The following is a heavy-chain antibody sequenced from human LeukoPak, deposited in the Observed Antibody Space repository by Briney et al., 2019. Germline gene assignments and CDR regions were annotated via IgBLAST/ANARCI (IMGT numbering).Heavy chain of an antibody. CDR1: GGSISSSNW. V-gene: IGHV4-4*02. CDR3: ARGGYCSSTSCLEVDY. D-gene: IGHD2-2*01. CDR2: IYHSGST. Sequence: SGTLSLTCAVSGGSISSSNWWSWVRQPPGKGLEWIGEIYHSGSTNYNPSLKSRVTISVDKSKNQFSLKLSSVTAADTAVYYCARGGYCSSTSCLEVDYWGQGTLVTVSS. J-gene: IGHJ4*02.